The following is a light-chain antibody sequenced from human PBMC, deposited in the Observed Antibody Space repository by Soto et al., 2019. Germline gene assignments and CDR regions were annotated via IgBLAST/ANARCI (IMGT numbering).Light chain of an antibody. Sequence: QSVLTQPPSASGTPGQKVSISCSGGSSNIGSNTVNWYQQLPGTAPKLLIYGNNNRPSGVPARFSGSKSGTSASLAIAGLQAEDEGDYYCQSYDSSLSGYVFGTGTKVTVL. CDR3: QSYDSSLSGYV. CDR1: SSNIGSNT. J-gene: IGLJ1*01. V-gene: IGLV1-44*01. CDR2: GNN.